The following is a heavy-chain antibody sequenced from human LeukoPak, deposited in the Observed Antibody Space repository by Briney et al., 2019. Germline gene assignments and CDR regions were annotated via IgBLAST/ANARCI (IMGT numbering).Heavy chain of an antibody. CDR3: ARGADYDILTGYMDV. J-gene: IGHJ6*03. Sequence: GGSLRLSCAASGFTFSSYSMNWVRQAPGKGLEWVSGINWNGGSTGYADSVKGRFTISRDNAKNSLYLQMNSLRAEDTAVYYCARGADYDILTGYMDVWGKGTTVTVSS. D-gene: IGHD3-9*01. V-gene: IGHV3-20*04. CDR1: GFTFSSYS. CDR2: INWNGGST.